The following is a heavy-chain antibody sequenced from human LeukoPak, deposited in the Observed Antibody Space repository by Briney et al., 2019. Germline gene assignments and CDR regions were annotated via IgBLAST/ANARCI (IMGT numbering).Heavy chain of an antibody. Sequence: PGRSLRLSCAASGFTFDDYAMHWVRQAPGKGLEWVSGISWNSGSIGYADSVKGRFTISRDNAKNSLYLQMNSLRAEDTALYYCAKDRSPLLDRRAFDIWGQGTMVTVSS. V-gene: IGHV3-9*01. J-gene: IGHJ3*02. CDR3: AKDRSPLLDRRAFDI. D-gene: IGHD3-10*01. CDR2: ISWNSGSI. CDR1: GFTFDDYA.